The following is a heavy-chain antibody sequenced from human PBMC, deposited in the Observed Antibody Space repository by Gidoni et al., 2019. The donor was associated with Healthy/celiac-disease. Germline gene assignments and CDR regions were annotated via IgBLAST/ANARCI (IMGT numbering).Heavy chain of an antibody. CDR2: IYYRVST. CDR3: ARLVSYDAFDI. Sequence: QVQLQESGPGLVKPSETLSLTCTVPGCSISSYYWSWIRQPPGKGLEWIGYIYYRVSTNYNPSLKSRVTISVDTSKNQFSLKLSSVTAADTAVYYCARLVSYDAFDIWGQGTMVTVSS. J-gene: IGHJ3*02. CDR1: GCSISSYY. V-gene: IGHV4-59*08. D-gene: IGHD3-16*02.